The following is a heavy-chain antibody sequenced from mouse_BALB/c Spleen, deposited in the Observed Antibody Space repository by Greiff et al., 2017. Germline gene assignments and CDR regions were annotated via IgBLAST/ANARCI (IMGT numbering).Heavy chain of an antibody. CDR3: ARDYYRYDDSLDY. CDR1: GFTFSDYY. Sequence: DVKLVESGGGLVKPGGSLKLSCAASGFTFSDYYMYWVRQTPEKRLEWVATISDGGSYTYYPDSVKGRFTISRDNAKNNLYLQMSSLKSEDTAMYYCARDYYRYDDSLDYWGQGTSVTVSS. D-gene: IGHD2-14*01. V-gene: IGHV5-4*02. J-gene: IGHJ4*01. CDR2: ISDGGSYT.